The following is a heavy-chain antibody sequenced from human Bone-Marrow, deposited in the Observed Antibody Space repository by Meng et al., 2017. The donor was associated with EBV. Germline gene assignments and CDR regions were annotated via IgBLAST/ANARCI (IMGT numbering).Heavy chain of an antibody. CDR2: TNEDGRTT. D-gene: IGHD6-25*01. Sequence: VKLVESGGALVQPGGSLRLSCVASGFTFSHYWMHWVRQAPGKGLVWVSRTNEDGRTTDYADSVKGRFTISRDNTKNILYLQMDSLRADDTALYFCSRDLAGSDDDWGQGTLVTVSS. CDR1: GFTFSHYW. J-gene: IGHJ4*02. V-gene: IGHV3-74*01. CDR3: SRDLAGSDDD.